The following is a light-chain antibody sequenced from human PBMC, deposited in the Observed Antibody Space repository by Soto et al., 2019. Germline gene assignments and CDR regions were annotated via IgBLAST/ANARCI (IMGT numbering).Light chain of an antibody. CDR3: QQYNSYPFT. CDR2: DAS. J-gene: IGKJ3*01. V-gene: IGKV1-5*01. CDR1: QSISSW. Sequence: GDRVTITCRASQSISSWLAWYQQKPGKAPKLLIYDASRLESGVPSRFSGSGSGTEFTLTISSLQPDDFATYYCQQYNSYPFTFGPGTKVDI.